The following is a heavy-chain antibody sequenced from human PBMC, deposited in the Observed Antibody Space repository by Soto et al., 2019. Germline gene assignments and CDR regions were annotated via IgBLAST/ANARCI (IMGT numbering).Heavy chain of an antibody. CDR3: AKDLCWGFTMVRGVDYYGMDV. D-gene: IGHD3-10*01. J-gene: IGHJ6*02. Sequence: EVQLLEPGGGLVQPGGSLRLSCAASGFTFSSYALSWVRQAPGKGLEWVPAISGSGGSTYYADSVKGRFTISRDNSKNTLYLQMNSLRAEDTAVYYCAKDLCWGFTMVRGVDYYGMDVWGQGTTVTVSS. CDR1: GFTFSSYA. CDR2: ISGSGGST. V-gene: IGHV3-23*01.